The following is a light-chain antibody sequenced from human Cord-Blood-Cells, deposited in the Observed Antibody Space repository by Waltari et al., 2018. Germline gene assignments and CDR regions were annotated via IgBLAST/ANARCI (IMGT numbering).Light chain of an antibody. CDR2: EDN. CDR3: QSYDSSNQV. Sequence: NFMLTQPHSVSESPGKTVTISCTRSSGSIASNYVQWYQQRPGSAPTTVIYEDNQRPSAVPDRFSGSIDSSSNSACLTIAGLKTEDEADYYCQSYDSSNQVFGGGTKLTVL. V-gene: IGLV6-57*03. J-gene: IGLJ3*02. CDR1: SGSIASNY.